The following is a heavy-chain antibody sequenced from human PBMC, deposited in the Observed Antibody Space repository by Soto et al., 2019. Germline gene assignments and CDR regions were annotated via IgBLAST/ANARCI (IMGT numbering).Heavy chain of an antibody. V-gene: IGHV3-30*18. CDR1: GFTFSSYG. CDR3: AKDPGQWLTVYYYYGMDV. J-gene: IGHJ6*02. CDR2: ISYDGSNK. D-gene: IGHD6-19*01. Sequence: LRLSFAASGFTFSSYGMHWVRQAPGKGLEWVAVISYDGSNKYYADSVKGRFTISRDNSKNTLYLQMNSLRAEDTAVYYCAKDPGQWLTVYYYYGMDVWGQGTTVTVSS.